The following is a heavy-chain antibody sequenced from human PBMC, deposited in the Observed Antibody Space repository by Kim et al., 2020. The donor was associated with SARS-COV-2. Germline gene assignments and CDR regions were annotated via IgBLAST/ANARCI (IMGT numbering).Heavy chain of an antibody. V-gene: IGHV3-7*03. CDR3: ARDGFGGYFDY. D-gene: IGHD3-10*01. CDR2: IKQDGSER. Sequence: GGSLRLSCAVSGFTFSMSWMSWVRQAPGNGLEWVANIKQDGSERYYVDSIKGRFTISRDNAKNSVFLQMNGLSAEDTAVYYCARDGFGGYFDYWGRGILVTVSP. J-gene: IGHJ4*02. CDR1: GFTFSMSW.